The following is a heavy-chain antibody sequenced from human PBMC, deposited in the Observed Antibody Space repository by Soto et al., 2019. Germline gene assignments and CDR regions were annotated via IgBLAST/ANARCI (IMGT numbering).Heavy chain of an antibody. CDR1: GGAINNRDYY. D-gene: IGHD3-16*01. CDR3: ARDRPAFKSFGSGMDV. CDR2: IFYSGST. Sequence: QVQLQESGPGLVKPSQTLSLTCSVYGGAINNRDYYWSWIRQHPGKVLEWIGNIFYSGSTDYNPSLKGRLTISIDTSKNEFSLKLTSVTAADTAVYYCARDRPAFKSFGSGMDVWGQGTTVTVSS. J-gene: IGHJ6*02. V-gene: IGHV4-31*03.